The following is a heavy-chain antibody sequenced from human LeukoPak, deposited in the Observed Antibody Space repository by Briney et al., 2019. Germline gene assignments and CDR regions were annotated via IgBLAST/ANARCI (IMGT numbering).Heavy chain of an antibody. D-gene: IGHD4-11*01. J-gene: IGHJ4*02. CDR1: GYTFTSYN. Sequence: GASVKVSCKASGYTFTSYNITWVRQAPGQGLEWMGWIGGYKGNTKYSQKFQGRVTMTTDTSTSTVYMELRSLRSEDTAVYYCARYRTTVTTEHRRIFDYWGQGTLVTVSS. CDR2: IGGYKGNT. CDR3: ARYRTTVTTEHRRIFDY. V-gene: IGHV1-18*01.